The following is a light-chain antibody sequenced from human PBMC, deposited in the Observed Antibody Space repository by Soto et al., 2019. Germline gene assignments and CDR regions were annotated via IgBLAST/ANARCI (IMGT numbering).Light chain of an antibody. CDR3: QQYNTYPWT. CDR2: DAS. J-gene: IGKJ1*01. CDR1: QDITKY. Sequence: DILLTQSPSFLSASAGDRVTITCRASQDITKYLAWFQQKPGRAPKLLIYDASSLESGVPSRFSGSGSGTEFTLTISSPQPDDFTTYYCQQYNTYPWTFGQGTKVDIK. V-gene: IGKV1-16*01.